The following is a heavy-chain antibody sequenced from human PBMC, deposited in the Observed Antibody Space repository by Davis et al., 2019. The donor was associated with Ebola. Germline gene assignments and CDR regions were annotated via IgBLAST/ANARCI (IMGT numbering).Heavy chain of an antibody. Sequence: PGGSLRLSCAASGSIFSSYAMSWVRQAPGKGLEWVSSISVRSITYHADSVKGRFTISRDNSKNTLYLQMNSLRAEDTAVYYCAKVHPPTTVTTGWFDPWGQGTLATVSS. CDR2: ISVRSIT. CDR1: GSIFSSYA. V-gene: IGHV3-23*01. J-gene: IGHJ5*02. CDR3: AKVHPPTTVTTGWFDP. D-gene: IGHD4-17*01.